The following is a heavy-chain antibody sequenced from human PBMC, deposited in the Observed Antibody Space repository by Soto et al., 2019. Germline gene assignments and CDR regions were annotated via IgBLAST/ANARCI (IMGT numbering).Heavy chain of an antibody. CDR3: TIARGLTEIDY. J-gene: IGHJ4*02. V-gene: IGHV3-15*01. D-gene: IGHD3-16*01. CDR1: GFTFSGAW. CDR2: IKRKIDGETT. Sequence: EVQLVESGGGLLKPGGSLRLSCAVSGFTFSGAWMTWVRQAPGKGLEWVGRIKRKIDGETTDYAAPVKGRFTISRDDSKNTLYLQMNSLKTEDTAMSYCTIARGLTEIDYWGQGALVTVSS.